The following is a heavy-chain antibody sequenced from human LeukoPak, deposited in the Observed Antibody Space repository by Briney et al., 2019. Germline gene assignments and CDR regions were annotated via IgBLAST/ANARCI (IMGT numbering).Heavy chain of an antibody. CDR3: AKEGSALWFGELSHYFDF. CDR1: GFTFSSYA. V-gene: IGHV3-23*01. D-gene: IGHD3-10*01. J-gene: IGHJ4*02. CDR2: INGTGGST. Sequence: PGGSLRLSCAASGFTFSSYAMSWVRQAPGKGLEWVSDINGTGGSTYYADFVKGRFTISRDNFKNTLYLQMNSLRAEDTAVYYCAKEGSALWFGELSHYFDFWGQGSLVTVSS.